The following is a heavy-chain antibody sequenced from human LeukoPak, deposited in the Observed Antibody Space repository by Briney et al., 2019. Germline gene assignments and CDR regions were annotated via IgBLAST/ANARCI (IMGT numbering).Heavy chain of an antibody. J-gene: IGHJ4*02. CDR1: GLTFSSYA. CDR2: ITGSGGGT. D-gene: IGHD5-18*01. V-gene: IGHV3-23*01. CDR3: AKVGKWIQLWFDY. Sequence: GGSLILSCVASGLTFSSYAMSWVRQAPGKGLEWVSVITGSGGGTYYADSVKGRFTISRDNSKNTLYLQMNSLRAEDTAVYYCAKVGKWIQLWFDYWGQGSLVTVSS.